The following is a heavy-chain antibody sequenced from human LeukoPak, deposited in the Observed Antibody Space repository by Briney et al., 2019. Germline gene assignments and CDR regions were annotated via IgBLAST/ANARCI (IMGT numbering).Heavy chain of an antibody. J-gene: IGHJ3*02. D-gene: IGHD1-14*01. CDR1: GGSISSSSYY. V-gene: IGHV4-39*01. Sequence: SETLSLTCTVSGGSISSSSYYWGWIRQPPGKGLEWIGSIYYSGSTYYNPSLKSRVTISVDTFKNQLSLKLSSVTAADTAVYYCARHASREQPTFGAFDIWGQGTMVTVSS. CDR2: IYYSGST. CDR3: ARHASREQPTFGAFDI.